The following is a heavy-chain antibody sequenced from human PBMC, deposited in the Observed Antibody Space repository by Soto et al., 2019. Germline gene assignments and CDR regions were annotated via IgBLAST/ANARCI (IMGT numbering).Heavy chain of an antibody. CDR3: AKGGAHYYGMDV. V-gene: IGHV3-30*18. J-gene: IGHJ6*02. CDR1: GFTFSSYG. CDR2: ISYDGSNK. D-gene: IGHD3-16*01. Sequence: QVQLVESGGGVVQPGRSLRLSCEASGFTFSSYGMHWVRQAPGKGLEWVAVISYDGSNKYYADSVKGRFTISRDNSKNTLYLQMNSLRAEDTAVYYCAKGGAHYYGMDVWGQGTTVTVSS.